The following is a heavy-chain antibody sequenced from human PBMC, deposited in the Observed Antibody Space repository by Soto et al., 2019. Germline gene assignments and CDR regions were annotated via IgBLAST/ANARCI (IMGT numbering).Heavy chain of an antibody. CDR2: ISYDGGLQ. CDR1: GFTFSSYG. D-gene: IGHD5-18*01. J-gene: IGHJ4*02. V-gene: IGHV3-30*03. Sequence: QAQLVESGGGVVQPGRSLRLSCAASGFTFSSYGMHWARQAPGTGLGWVAVISYDGGLQHYADSVKGRFTISRDNSKNTVLLQMNSLRAEDTAVYYCVSDRGYGHASVPYSWGQGTLVSVSS. CDR3: VSDRGYGHASVPYS.